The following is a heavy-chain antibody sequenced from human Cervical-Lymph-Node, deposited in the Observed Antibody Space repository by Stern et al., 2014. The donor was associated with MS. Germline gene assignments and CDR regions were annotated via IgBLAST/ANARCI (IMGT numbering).Heavy chain of an antibody. CDR2: ISSSSSYI. D-gene: IGHD3-3*01. CDR1: GFTFSSYS. Sequence: EDQLVESGGGLVKPGGSLRLSCAASGFTFSSYSMNWVRQAPGKGLEWVSSISSSSSYIYYADSVKGRFTISRDNAKNSLYLQMNSLRAEDTAVYYCARNYDFWSGYLFDYWGQGTLVTVSS. J-gene: IGHJ4*02. V-gene: IGHV3-21*01. CDR3: ARNYDFWSGYLFDY.